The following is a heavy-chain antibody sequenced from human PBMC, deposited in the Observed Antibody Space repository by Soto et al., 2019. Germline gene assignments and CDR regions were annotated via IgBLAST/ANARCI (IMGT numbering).Heavy chain of an antibody. J-gene: IGHJ4*02. CDR1: GFTFSSSA. CDR2: IVVGSGNT. D-gene: IGHD3-9*01. V-gene: IGHV1-58*02. Sequence: GASVKVSCKASGFTFSSSAMQWVRQARGQRLEWIGWIVVGSGNTNYAQKFQERVTITRDMFTNTAYMELSSLTSGDTAVYYCAAFSATYYDVLEPFDYWGQGTPVTVSS. CDR3: AAFSATYYDVLEPFDY.